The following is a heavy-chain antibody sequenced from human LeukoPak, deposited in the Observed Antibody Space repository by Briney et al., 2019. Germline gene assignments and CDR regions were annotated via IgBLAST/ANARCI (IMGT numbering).Heavy chain of an antibody. Sequence: SETLSLTCSVSDDSMKSYYWSWIRQPPGKALEWIGNIFYSGSTNYHPSLKSRVTISVDMSKNQFSLNLSAVTAADTPVYYCARQRVSSGSYWFDPWGQGTLVTVSS. D-gene: IGHD6-19*01. V-gene: IGHV4-59*08. CDR2: IFYSGST. CDR3: ARQRVSSGSYWFDP. CDR1: DDSMKSYY. J-gene: IGHJ5*02.